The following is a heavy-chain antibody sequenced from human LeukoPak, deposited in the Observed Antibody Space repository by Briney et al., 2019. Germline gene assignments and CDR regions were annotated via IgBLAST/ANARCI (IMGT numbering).Heavy chain of an antibody. V-gene: IGHV3-30*04. Sequence: PGGSLRLSSAASGFRFNNYAMHRVRQAPGTGLEWVAVISMDGIQEYYADSVKGRFSISRDNSKNTLYLQMNRLRSEDTAVYYCAREVYSYALDALDLWGQGTMVTVSS. CDR3: AREVYSYALDALDL. CDR2: ISMDGIQE. CDR1: GFRFNNYA. D-gene: IGHD5-18*01. J-gene: IGHJ3*01.